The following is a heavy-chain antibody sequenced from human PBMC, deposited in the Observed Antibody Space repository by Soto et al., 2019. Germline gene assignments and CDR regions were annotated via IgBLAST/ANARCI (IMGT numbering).Heavy chain of an antibody. CDR2: IYSGGST. D-gene: IGHD2-15*01. CDR1: GFSVSSNY. CDR3: ARTYSGGTCSFDY. V-gene: IGHV3-66*01. J-gene: IGHJ4*02. Sequence: GGSLRLACAASGFSVSSNYMSRVRQAPGKGLEWVSVIYSGGSTYYADSAKGRFTISRGNSENTLYLQMNSLRAEDTAVYYCARTYSGGTCSFDYWGQGT.